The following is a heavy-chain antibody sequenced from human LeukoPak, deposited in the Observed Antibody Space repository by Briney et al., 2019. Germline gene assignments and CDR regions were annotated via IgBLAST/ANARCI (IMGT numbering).Heavy chain of an antibody. CDR2: INPSGGST. CDR3: AREAAAGTFGY. CDR1: GYTFTSYY. V-gene: IGHV1-46*01. Sequence: ASVKVPCKASGYTFTSYYMHWVRQAPGQGLEWMGIINPSGGSTSYAQKFQGRVTMTRDTSTSTVYMELSSLRSEDTAVYYCAREAAAGTFGYWGQGTLVTVSS. D-gene: IGHD6-13*01. J-gene: IGHJ4*02.